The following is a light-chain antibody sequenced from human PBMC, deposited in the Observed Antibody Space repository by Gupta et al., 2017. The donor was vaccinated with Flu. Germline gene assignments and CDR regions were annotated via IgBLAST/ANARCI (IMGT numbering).Light chain of an antibody. CDR2: GVT. J-gene: IGLJ3*02. CDR1: IDMVSDIY. Sequence: IDMVSDIYVSWYKQFPGRAPKLIIYGVTERPSGVPHRFSGSKSGNTASLTVSGLQAEDEADYYCSSFAGSKDLWVFGGGTKLTVL. CDR3: SSFAGSKDLWV. V-gene: IGLV2-8*01.